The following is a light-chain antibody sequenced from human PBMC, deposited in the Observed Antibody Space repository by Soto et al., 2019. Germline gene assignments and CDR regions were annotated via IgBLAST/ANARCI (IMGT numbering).Light chain of an antibody. CDR3: SSYTTSNTLV. Sequence: QSVLTQPASVSGSPGQSITISCFGTSSDVGSYNLVSWYQLHPGKAPQLMIYEGTKRPSGVSNRFSGSKSGNTASLTISGLQAEDEADYYCSSYTTSNTLVFGTGTKLTVL. J-gene: IGLJ1*01. CDR2: EGT. V-gene: IGLV2-14*02. CDR1: SSDVGSYNL.